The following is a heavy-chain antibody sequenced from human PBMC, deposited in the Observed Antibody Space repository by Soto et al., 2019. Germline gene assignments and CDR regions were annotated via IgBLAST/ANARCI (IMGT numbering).Heavy chain of an antibody. CDR2: ISYDGSNK. V-gene: IGHV3-30*18. J-gene: IGHJ4*02. Sequence: QVQLVESGGGVVQPGRSLRLSCAASGFTFSSYGMHWVRQAPGKGLEWVAVISYDGSNKYYADSVKGRFTISRDNSKNPLYLQMNSLRAEDTAVYYCAKDYGDYGGFDYWGQGTLVTVSS. CDR1: GFTFSSYG. CDR3: AKDYGDYGGFDY. D-gene: IGHD4-17*01.